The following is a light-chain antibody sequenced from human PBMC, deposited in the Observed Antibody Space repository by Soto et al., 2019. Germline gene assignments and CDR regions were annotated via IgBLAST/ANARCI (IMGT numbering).Light chain of an antibody. Sequence: EIVLTQSPGTLSLSPGERVTLSCRASQSVRDNYLAWYQQKPGQAPSLLIYDTSSRATGIPDRFSGSGSGTDFALTISRVAPEDSAMYFCQQYGSSPGTFGQGTKVDIK. CDR1: QSVRDNY. CDR2: DTS. V-gene: IGKV3-20*01. J-gene: IGKJ1*01. CDR3: QQYGSSPGT.